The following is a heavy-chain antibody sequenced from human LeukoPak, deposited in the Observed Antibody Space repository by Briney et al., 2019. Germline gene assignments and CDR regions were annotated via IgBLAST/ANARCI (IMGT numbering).Heavy chain of an antibody. CDR1: DFSVNNNY. Sequence: PGGSLRLSCAASDFSVNNNYMNWVRQAPGKGLEWVSLMDTFGGIYYRDSVKGRFTISIDISKNTLYLQMNTLSAEDTAIYYCAGGSYYGSGGRPGYFDHWGQGILVTVSS. CDR3: AGGSYYGSGGRPGYFDH. J-gene: IGHJ4*02. CDR2: MDTFGGI. D-gene: IGHD3-10*01. V-gene: IGHV3-53*01.